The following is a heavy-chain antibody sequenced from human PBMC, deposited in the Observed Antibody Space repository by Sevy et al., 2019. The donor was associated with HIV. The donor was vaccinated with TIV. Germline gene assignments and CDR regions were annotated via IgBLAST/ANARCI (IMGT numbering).Heavy chain of an antibody. D-gene: IGHD3-22*01. CDR1: GFSFDSYG. J-gene: IGHJ6*03. CDR2: ISGSGTRT. CDR3: GKGGGGHYDPDEIGYYFYYYNMDV. V-gene: IGHV3-23*01. Sequence: GGSLRLSCAVSGFSFDSYGMTWVRQAPGKGLEWVSGISGSGTRTYYADSVKGRFIISRDNSKNTLYLQMNSLRGEDTGIYYCGKGGGGHYDPDEIGYYFYYYNMDVWGKGTTVTVSS.